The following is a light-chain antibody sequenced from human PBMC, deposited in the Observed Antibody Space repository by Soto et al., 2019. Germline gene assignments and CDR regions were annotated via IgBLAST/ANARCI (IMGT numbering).Light chain of an antibody. CDR2: DNN. J-gene: IGLJ1*01. V-gene: IGLV1-51*01. CDR3: AAWDSSLRAGV. CDR1: SSNIGNNY. Sequence: QSVLTQPPSVSAAPGQKVTISCSGSSSNIGNNYVSWYQQLPGTAPKLLIYDNNKRPSGIPDRFSGSKSGTSATLGITGLQTGDEADYYRAAWDSSLRAGVFGTGTKLTVL.